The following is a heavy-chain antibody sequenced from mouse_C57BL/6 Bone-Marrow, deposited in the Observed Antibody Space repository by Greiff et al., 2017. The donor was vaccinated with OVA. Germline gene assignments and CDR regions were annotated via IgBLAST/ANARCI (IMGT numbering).Heavy chain of an antibody. D-gene: IGHD2-1*01. J-gene: IGHJ3*01. CDR1: GYTFTSYW. Sequence: VQVVESGAELAKPGASVKLSCKASGYTFTSYWMHWVKQRPGQGLEWIGYLNPSSGYTKYNQKFKDKATLTSDKSSSTAYMQLSSLTYEDSAVYYCARKDYGNRWFAYWGQGTLVTVSA. CDR2: LNPSSGYT. CDR3: ARKDYGNRWFAY. V-gene: IGHV1-7*01.